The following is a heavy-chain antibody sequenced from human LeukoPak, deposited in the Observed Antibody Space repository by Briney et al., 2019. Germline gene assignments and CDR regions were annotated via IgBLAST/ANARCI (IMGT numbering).Heavy chain of an antibody. CDR3: VRASIEGATILDY. J-gene: IGHJ4*02. CDR1: GFTFSSIG. Sequence: GGSLRLSCAASGFTFSSIGMHWVPQTPGKGLEWGAGIWYDGSSKYYTDAVQGRFTISRDNDRNTLFLQMNSLRAQDTAVYYCVRASIEGATILDYWGQGTLVTVSS. CDR2: IWYDGSSK. V-gene: IGHV3-33*01. D-gene: IGHD1-26*01.